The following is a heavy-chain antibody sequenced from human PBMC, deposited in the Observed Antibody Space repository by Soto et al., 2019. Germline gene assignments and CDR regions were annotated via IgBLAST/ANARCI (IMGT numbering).Heavy chain of an antibody. V-gene: IGHV5-51*01. CDR1: GYSFATYW. J-gene: IGHJ5*02. CDR2: IHPGDFET. CDR3: ARGYSTSMNCRDLTFDP. Sequence: LKISCKASGYSFATYWIAWVRQMPGKGLEWMGIIHPGDFETIYSPSFQGQVTISADTSFTTAYLQWGSLKASATAMYFCARGYSTSMNCRDLTFDPWGQGTLVTVSS. D-gene: IGHD2-2*01.